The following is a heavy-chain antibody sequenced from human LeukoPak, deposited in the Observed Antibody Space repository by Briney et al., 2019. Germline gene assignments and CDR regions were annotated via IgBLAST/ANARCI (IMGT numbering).Heavy chain of an antibody. V-gene: IGHV3-33*01. J-gene: IGHJ4*02. D-gene: IGHD1-14*01. Sequence: GGSLRLSCAGSGFTFCGYGMHWFRQTPGKGLEWVAVIAYDGSRAFYADSVKGRFTISRDNSKNTMSVQMDDLRAEDTAVYYCTRYNNDHFDCWGQGTLVTVSS. CDR3: TRYNNDHFDC. CDR2: IAYDGSRA. CDR1: GFTFCGYG.